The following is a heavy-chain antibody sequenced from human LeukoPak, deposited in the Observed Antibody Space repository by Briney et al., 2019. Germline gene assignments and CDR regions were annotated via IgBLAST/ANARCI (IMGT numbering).Heavy chain of an antibody. V-gene: IGHV3-23*01. CDR2: ISGSGGST. Sequence: GGSLRLSCAASGFTFSSYAMSWARQAPGKGLEWVSAISGSGGSTYYADSVKGRFTISRDNSKNTLYLQMNSLRAEDTAVYYCAKDPGPDNWFDLWGQGTLVTVSS. J-gene: IGHJ5*02. CDR3: AKDPGPDNWFDL. CDR1: GFTFSSYA.